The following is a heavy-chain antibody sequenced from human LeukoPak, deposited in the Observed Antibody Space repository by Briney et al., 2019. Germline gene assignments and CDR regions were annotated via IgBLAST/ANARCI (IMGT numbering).Heavy chain of an antibody. V-gene: IGHV3-23*01. CDR1: GFTFSNYA. J-gene: IGHJ4*02. Sequence: GGSLRLSCAASGFTFSNYAMSWVRQAPGKGLEWVSPIRGSGGSTYYADSVKGRFTISRDNSKNTLYLQMNSLRAEDTAVYYCAKSAVDGDYLYFDYWGQGTLVTVSP. D-gene: IGHD4-17*01. CDR3: AKSAVDGDYLYFDY. CDR2: IRGSGGST.